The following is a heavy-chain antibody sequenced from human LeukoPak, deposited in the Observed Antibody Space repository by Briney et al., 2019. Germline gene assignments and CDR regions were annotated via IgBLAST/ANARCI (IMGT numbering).Heavy chain of an antibody. D-gene: IGHD2-15*01. CDR2: INPNSGGT. V-gene: IGHV1-2*02. CDR3: ATALGSGGSCCFCGPDY. J-gene: IGHJ4*02. CDR1: GYTFTGYY. Sequence: GASVKVSCKASGYTFTGYYMHWVRQAPGQGLEWMGWINPNSGGTNYAQKFQGRVTMTRDTSISTAYMELSRLRSDDTAVYYCATALGSGGSCCFCGPDYWGKGTRVTVSS.